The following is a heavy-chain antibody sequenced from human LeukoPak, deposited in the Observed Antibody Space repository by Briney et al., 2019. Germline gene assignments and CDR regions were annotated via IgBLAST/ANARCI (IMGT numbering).Heavy chain of an antibody. CDR3: ASSPPSSYYYYMYV. D-gene: IGHD3-16*02. CDR2: INPNSGST. CDR1: GYTFTGYY. J-gene: IGHJ6*03. Sequence: ASVKVSCKASGYTFTGYYMHWVRQAPGQGLEWMGWINPNSGSTNYAQKFQGRVTMTSDTSISTAYMELSSLRSEDTAVYYCASSPPSSYYYYMYVWGKGTTVTVSS. V-gene: IGHV1-2*02.